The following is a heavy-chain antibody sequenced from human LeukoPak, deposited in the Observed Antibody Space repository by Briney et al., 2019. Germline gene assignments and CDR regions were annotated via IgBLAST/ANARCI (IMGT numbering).Heavy chain of an antibody. CDR1: VYTFTGYY. CDR2: INPNTGDT. V-gene: IGHV1-2*02. J-gene: IGHJ4*02. Sequence: ASVSASPEASVYTFTGYYMHWVRQAPGQGLEWMGWINPNTGDTNYPQNFQGRVAMTRDTSINTTYMGLSRLTSDDSAVYYCAPTARITSSSVVGYFFSCGQRTLVTVSS. D-gene: IGHD2/OR15-2a*01. CDR3: APTARITSSSVVGYFFS.